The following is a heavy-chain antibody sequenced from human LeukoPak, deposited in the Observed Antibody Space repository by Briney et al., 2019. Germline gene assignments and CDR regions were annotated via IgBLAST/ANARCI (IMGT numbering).Heavy chain of an antibody. CDR1: GYTFSTYP. Sequence: ASVKVSCKASGYTFSTYPLNWVRQAPGQGLEWMGIINPSGGSTSYAQKFQGRVTMTRDTSTSTVYMELSSLRSEDTAVYYCARARIAAAGTLDPWGQGTLVTVSS. V-gene: IGHV1-46*01. CDR3: ARARIAAAGTLDP. J-gene: IGHJ5*02. CDR2: INPSGGST. D-gene: IGHD6-13*01.